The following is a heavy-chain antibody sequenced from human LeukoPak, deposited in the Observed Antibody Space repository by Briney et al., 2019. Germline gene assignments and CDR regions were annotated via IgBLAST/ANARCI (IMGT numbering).Heavy chain of an antibody. CDR1: GFTFSSYS. V-gene: IGHV3-48*04. Sequence: GGSLRLSCAASGFTFSSYSMNWVRQAPGKGLEWVSYISSSSSTIYYADSVKGRFTISRDNSKNSLYLQMNSLRTEDTALYYCAKEPEKVDYYDSSGYSLWGQGTLVTVSS. CDR2: ISSSSSTI. D-gene: IGHD3-22*01. J-gene: IGHJ4*02. CDR3: AKEPEKVDYYDSSGYSL.